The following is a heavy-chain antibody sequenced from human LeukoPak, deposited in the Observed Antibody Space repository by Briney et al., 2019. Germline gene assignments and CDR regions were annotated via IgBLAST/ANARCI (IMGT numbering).Heavy chain of an antibody. CDR2: INHSGST. Sequence: SETLSLTCAVYGGSFSGYYWSWIRQPPGKGLEWIGEINHSGSTNYNPSLKSRVTISVDTSKNQFSLKLSSVTAADTAVYYCARVRVPAAFDYWGQGTLVTVSS. CDR3: ARVRVPAAFDY. J-gene: IGHJ4*02. CDR1: GGSFSGYY. D-gene: IGHD2-2*01. V-gene: IGHV4-34*01.